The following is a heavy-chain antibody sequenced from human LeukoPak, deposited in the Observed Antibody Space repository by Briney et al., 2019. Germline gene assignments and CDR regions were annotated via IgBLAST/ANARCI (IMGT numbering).Heavy chain of an antibody. CDR2: IISDGSDK. CDR1: GFTFSSYT. V-gene: IGHV3-30*01. D-gene: IGHD5-24*01. Sequence: GGSLRLSCAASGFTFSSYTIHWLRQAPGKGLEWVADIISDGSDKYYADSVKGRFTISRDNSKNTLYLLMTNLRPEDTAVYSCARGSGDGYSQDPFGFDYWGQGILVTVSS. J-gene: IGHJ4*02. CDR3: ARGSGDGYSQDPFGFDY.